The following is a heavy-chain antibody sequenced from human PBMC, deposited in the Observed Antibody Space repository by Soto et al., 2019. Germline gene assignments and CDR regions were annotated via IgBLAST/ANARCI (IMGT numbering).Heavy chain of an antibody. V-gene: IGHV3-30*03. Sequence: LRLSCAASGYTFSSYGMHWVRQAPGKGLEWVAVISYDGSNKYYADSVKGRFTISRDNSKNTLYLQMNSLRAEDTAVYYCARGTYGDPHFDYWGQGTLVTVSS. J-gene: IGHJ4*02. D-gene: IGHD4-17*01. CDR1: GYTFSSYG. CDR2: ISYDGSNK. CDR3: ARGTYGDPHFDY.